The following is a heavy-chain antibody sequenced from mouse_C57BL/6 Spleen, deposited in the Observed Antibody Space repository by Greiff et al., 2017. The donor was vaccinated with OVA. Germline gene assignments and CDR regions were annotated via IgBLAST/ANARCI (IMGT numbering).Heavy chain of an antibody. D-gene: IGHD2-4*01. CDR3: ARGGYDYDDYYAMDY. Sequence: VQLQESGAELVKPGASVKMSCKASGYTFTTYPIEWMKQNHGKSLEWIGNFHPYNDDTKYNEKFKGKATLTVEKSSSTVYLELSRLTSDDSAVYYGARGGYDYDDYYAMDYWGQGTSVTVSS. V-gene: IGHV1-47*01. CDR2: FHPYNDDT. J-gene: IGHJ4*01. CDR1: GYTFTTYP.